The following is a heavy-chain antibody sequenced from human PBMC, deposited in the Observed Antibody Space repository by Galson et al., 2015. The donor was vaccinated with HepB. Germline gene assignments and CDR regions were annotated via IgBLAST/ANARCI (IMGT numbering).Heavy chain of an antibody. D-gene: IGHD5-18*01. V-gene: IGHV3-23*01. CDR2: ISARGGNT. Sequence: SLRLSCAASGFTFSDYYMSWVRQAPGKGLEWVSAISARGGNTYYADSVKGRFTISRDNPKNTLYLQMNSLRADDTAVYYCSFWSGYSFLTFWGQGTLVPVSS. J-gene: IGHJ4*02. CDR3: SFWSGYSFLTF. CDR1: GFTFSDYY.